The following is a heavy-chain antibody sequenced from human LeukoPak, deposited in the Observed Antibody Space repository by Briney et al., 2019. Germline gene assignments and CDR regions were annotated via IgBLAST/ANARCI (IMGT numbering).Heavy chain of an antibody. J-gene: IGHJ3*02. Sequence: GGSLRLCCAASGFTLTSFAMSWVRQAPGKGLESVSAISRSGDRTYYAESVKGRFTISRDSSKNTLYLQMNSLRVEDTAVYYCAKDRSGDYSAGDAFDIWGQGTMVTVSS. CDR2: ISRSGDRT. CDR1: GFTLTSFA. V-gene: IGHV3-23*01. D-gene: IGHD4-11*01. CDR3: AKDRSGDYSAGDAFDI.